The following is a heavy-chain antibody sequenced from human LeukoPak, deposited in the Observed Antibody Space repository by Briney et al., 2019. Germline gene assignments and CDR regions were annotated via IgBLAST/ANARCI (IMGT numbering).Heavy chain of an antibody. D-gene: IGHD5-18*01. CDR2: ISYDGSNK. V-gene: IGHV3-30-3*01. J-gene: IGHJ3*02. Sequence: GGSLRLSCAASGFTFSSYAMHWVRQAPGKGLEWVTVISYDGSNKYYAGSVKGRFTISRDNSKNTLYLQMNSLRVEDTALYYCAKFDTVMVNRDAFDIWGLGTMVTVSS. CDR3: AKFDTVMVNRDAFDI. CDR1: GFTFSSYA.